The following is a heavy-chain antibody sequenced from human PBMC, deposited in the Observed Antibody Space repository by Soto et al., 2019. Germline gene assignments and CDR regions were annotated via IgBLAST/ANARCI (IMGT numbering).Heavy chain of an antibody. CDR2: IIPVSGAA. V-gene: IGHV1-69*18. J-gene: IGHJ4*02. D-gene: IGHD2-2*01. Sequence: QVQLVQSGAEVKKPGSSVKVSCKASGGTFGSYAFSWVRQAPGQGLEWMGRIIPVSGAAHYAQKFQGRVTITADESTSTAYMELSSLSSQDTAVYYCATALGCRSTSCTLDYWGQGTRVIVSS. CDR1: GGTFGSYA. CDR3: ATALGCRSTSCTLDY.